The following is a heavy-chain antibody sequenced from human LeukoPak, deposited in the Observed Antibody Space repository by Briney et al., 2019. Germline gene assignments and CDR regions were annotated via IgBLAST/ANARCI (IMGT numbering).Heavy chain of an antibody. CDR3: ARVQAVGVPVAIDAYYDYGMDI. CDR1: GATFSESS. V-gene: IGHV1-69*04. Sequence: ASVKVSCKGSGATFSESSISWVRQAPGQGLEWIGRTIPLVGVTHYAQKLKGRVTITADRSTGTAFMELSSLTSEDTAVYYCARVQAVGVPVAIDAYYDYGMDIWGQGTTVTVSS. D-gene: IGHD2-2*02. CDR2: TIPLVGVT. J-gene: IGHJ6*02.